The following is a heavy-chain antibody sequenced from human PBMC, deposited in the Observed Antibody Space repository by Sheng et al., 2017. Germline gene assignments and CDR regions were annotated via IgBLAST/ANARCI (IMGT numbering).Heavy chain of an antibody. CDR3: ARRRERGLRGFVGFFDY. V-gene: IGHV4-34*01. Sequence: QVQLQQWGAGLLKPSETLSLTCAVYGGSFSGDYWSWIRQPPGKGLEWIGEINHGGSTNYSPSLRSRVTISVDTSKNQFSLNLNSVTAADTAVYYCARRRERGLRGFVGFFDYWGQGGLVTVSS. CDR2: INHGGST. CDR1: GGSFSGDY. J-gene: IGHJ4*02. D-gene: IGHD1-1*01.